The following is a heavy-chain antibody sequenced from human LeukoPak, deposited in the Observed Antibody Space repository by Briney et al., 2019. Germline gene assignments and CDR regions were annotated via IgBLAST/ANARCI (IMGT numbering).Heavy chain of an antibody. CDR1: GGSISNYY. J-gene: IGHJ4*02. D-gene: IGHD6-13*01. Sequence: SETLSLTCTVSGGSISNYYWNWIRQPPGKGLGWIGYIYYTGSTNYNPSLKSRVTISVDTSKHQFSLKLSSVTAADTAVYYGARDGVSWGSPFDYGGEGTLVTVP. CDR3: ARDGVSWGSPFDY. V-gene: IGHV4-59*01. CDR2: IYYTGST.